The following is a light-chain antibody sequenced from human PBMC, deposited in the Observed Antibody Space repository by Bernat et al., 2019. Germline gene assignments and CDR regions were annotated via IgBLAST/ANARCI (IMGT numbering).Light chain of an antibody. CDR1: SSDVGGYNL. V-gene: IGLV2-23*02. J-gene: IGLJ2*01. Sequence: QYALTQLASVSGSPGQSVAISCSGTSSDVGGYNLVSWYQQFPGKAPKLIIYEVIKRPSGVSDRFSGTKSGNTASLTITGLQAEDEADYYCQSDDSNLCGSVFGGGTKLTVL. CDR3: QSDDSNLCGSV. CDR2: EVI.